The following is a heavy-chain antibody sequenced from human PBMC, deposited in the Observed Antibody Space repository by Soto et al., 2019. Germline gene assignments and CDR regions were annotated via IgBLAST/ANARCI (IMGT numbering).Heavy chain of an antibody. D-gene: IGHD6-13*01. CDR1: GGTFSSYA. Sequence: SVKVSCKASGGTFSSYAISWVRQAPGQGLEWMGGIIPIFGTANYAQKFQGRVTITADESTSTAYMELSSLRSGDTAVYYCARGPARIAAAGPYYDYWGQGTLVTLAS. CDR3: ARGPARIAAAGPYYDY. J-gene: IGHJ4*02. V-gene: IGHV1-69*13. CDR2: IIPIFGTA.